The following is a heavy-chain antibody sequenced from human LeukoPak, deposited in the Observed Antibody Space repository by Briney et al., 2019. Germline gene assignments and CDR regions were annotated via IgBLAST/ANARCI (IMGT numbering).Heavy chain of an antibody. V-gene: IGHV1-46*01. Sequence: ASVKVSCKASGYTFTSYYMYWVRQAPGQGLEWMGIINPSGGSTSYAQKFQGRVTMTRDTSTSTVYMELSSLRSEDTAVYYCAVPVVVTYYYYGMDVWGQGTTVTVSS. CDR1: GYTFTSYY. CDR2: INPSGGST. J-gene: IGHJ6*02. CDR3: AVPVVVTYYYYGMDV. D-gene: IGHD2-21*02.